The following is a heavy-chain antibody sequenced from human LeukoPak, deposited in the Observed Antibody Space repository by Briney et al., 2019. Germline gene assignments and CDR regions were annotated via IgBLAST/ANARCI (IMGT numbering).Heavy chain of an antibody. CDR1: GFTVSSYG. CDR2: ISGSGGST. CDR3: AKDTPGGIAVAEDY. J-gene: IGHJ4*02. V-gene: IGHV3-23*01. D-gene: IGHD6-19*01. Sequence: GGTLRLSCAASGFTVSSYGMSWVRQTPGKGLEWVSAISGSGGSTYYADSVKGRFTISRDNSKNTLYLQMNSLRAEDTAVYYCAKDTPGGIAVAEDYWGQGTLVTVSS.